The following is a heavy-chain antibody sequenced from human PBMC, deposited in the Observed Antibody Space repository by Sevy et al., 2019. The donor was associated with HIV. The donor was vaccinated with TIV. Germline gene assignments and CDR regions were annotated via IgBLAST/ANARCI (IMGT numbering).Heavy chain of an antibody. D-gene: IGHD6-13*01. Sequence: GGSLRLSCSASGFTFSSYAMHWVRQAPGKGLEYVSAISSNGGSTYYADSVKGRFTISRDNSKNTLYLQMSSLRAEDTAVYYCVKTGQQVVRFGWFDPWGQGTLVTVSS. CDR3: VKTGQQVVRFGWFDP. CDR2: ISSNGGST. J-gene: IGHJ5*02. V-gene: IGHV3-64D*06. CDR1: GFTFSSYA.